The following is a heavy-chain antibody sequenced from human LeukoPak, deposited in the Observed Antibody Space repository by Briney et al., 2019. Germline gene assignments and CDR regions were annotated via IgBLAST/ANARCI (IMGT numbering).Heavy chain of an antibody. CDR1: GGSFSGYY. CDR2: INHSGST. D-gene: IGHD2-2*01. Sequence: PSETLSLTCAVYGGSFSGYYWTWMRQPPGKGLEWIGEINHSGSTNHNPSLKSRVTISVDTSKNQFSLKLSSVTAADAAVYYCARANCSSTSCYSGSLIDSWGQGTLVTVSS. J-gene: IGHJ4*02. CDR3: ARANCSSTSCYSGSLIDS. V-gene: IGHV4-34*01.